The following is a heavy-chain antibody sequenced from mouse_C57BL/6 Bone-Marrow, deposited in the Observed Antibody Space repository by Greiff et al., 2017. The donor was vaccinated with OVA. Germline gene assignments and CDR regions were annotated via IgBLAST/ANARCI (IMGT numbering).Heavy chain of an antibody. V-gene: IGHV1-52*01. J-gene: IGHJ1*03. D-gene: IGHD1-1*01. CDR1: GYTFTSYW. CDR3: ARMVYYYGSSYDWYFDV. Sequence: VQLQQPGAELVRPGSSVKLSCKASGYTFTSYWMHWVKQRPIQGLEWIGNIDPSDSETHYNQKFKDKATLTEDKSSSTAYMQLSSLTSEDSAVYYCARMVYYYGSSYDWYFDVWGTGTTVTVSS. CDR2: IDPSDSET.